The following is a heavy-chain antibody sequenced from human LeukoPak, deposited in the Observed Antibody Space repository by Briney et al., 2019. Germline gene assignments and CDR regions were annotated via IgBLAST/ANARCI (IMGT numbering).Heavy chain of an antibody. Sequence: GGSLRLSCVASGFTFSSYSMNWVRQAPGKGLEWVAVISYDGSNKYYADSVKGRFTISRDNSKNTLYLQMNSLRAEDTAVYYCAREHPYSSSWNIYYYYGMDVWGQGTTVTVSS. CDR3: AREHPYSSSWNIYYYYGMDV. V-gene: IGHV3-30*03. J-gene: IGHJ6*02. CDR2: ISYDGSNK. CDR1: GFTFSSYS. D-gene: IGHD6-13*01.